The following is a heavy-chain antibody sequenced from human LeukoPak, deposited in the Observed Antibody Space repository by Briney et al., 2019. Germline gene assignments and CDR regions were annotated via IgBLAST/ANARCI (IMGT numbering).Heavy chain of an antibody. CDR2: INHSGST. CDR1: GGSFSGYY. CDR3: ARENNHLTWFDP. V-gene: IGHV4-34*01. D-gene: IGHD1-14*01. J-gene: IGHJ5*02. Sequence: SETLSLTCAVYGGSFSGYYWSWIRQTPGKGLAWIGEINHSGSTNYNPSPKSRVTISVDTSKNQFSLKLSSVTAADTAVYYCARENNHLTWFDPWGQGTLVTVSS.